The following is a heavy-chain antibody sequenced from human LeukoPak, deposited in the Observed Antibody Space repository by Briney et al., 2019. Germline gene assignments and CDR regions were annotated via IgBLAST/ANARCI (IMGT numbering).Heavy chain of an antibody. V-gene: IGHV3-21*01. Sequence: GGSLRLSCAASGFTFSGYSMNWVRQAPGKGLEWVSSISSSSSYIYYADSVKGRFTISRDNAKNSLYLQMNSLRAEDTAVYYCARDTGRSRPYYFDYWGQGTLVTVSS. CDR2: ISSSSSYI. D-gene: IGHD1-1*01. CDR3: ARDTGRSRPYYFDY. J-gene: IGHJ4*02. CDR1: GFTFSGYS.